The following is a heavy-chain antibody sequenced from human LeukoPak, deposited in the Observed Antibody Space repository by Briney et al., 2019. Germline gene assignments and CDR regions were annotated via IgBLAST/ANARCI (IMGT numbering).Heavy chain of an antibody. CDR2: INPSGGST. CDR3: ARGLRDYFDY. V-gene: IGHV1-46*01. Sequence: ASVTVSFMSSVYTFTIYYMHWVRQAPGQGLEWMGIINPSGGSTSYAQKFQGRVTTTRDTSTSTVYMELSSLRSEDTAVYYWARGLRDYFDYWGQGTLVTVSS. D-gene: IGHD4/OR15-4a*01. CDR1: VYTFTIYY. J-gene: IGHJ4*02.